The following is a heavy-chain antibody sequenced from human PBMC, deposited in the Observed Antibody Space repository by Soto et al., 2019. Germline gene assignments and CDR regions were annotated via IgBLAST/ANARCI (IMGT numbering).Heavy chain of an antibody. J-gene: IGHJ6*02. CDR2: SNYDGYS. CDR3: ARHGFGPLHGLVDV. CDR1: GVSITNYY. V-gene: IGHV4-59*08. Sequence: QVQLQESGPGLVKPSETLSLTCTVSGVSITNYYCSWFRQPPAKGLEWIGYSNYDGYSAYNLSLKWHVTLSMAASKTQFSLMLASVTATDTPVYYCARHGFGPLHGLVDVWGPGTTVIVSS. D-gene: IGHD3-10*01.